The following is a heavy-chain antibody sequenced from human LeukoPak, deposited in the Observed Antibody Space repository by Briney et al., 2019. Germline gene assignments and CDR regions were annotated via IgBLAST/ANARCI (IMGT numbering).Heavy chain of an antibody. CDR1: GGSISSYY. Sequence: PSETLSLTCTVSGGSISSYYWSWIRQPPGKGLEWIGYIYYSGSTNYNPSLKSRVTISVDTSKNQFSPKLSSVTAADTAVYYCARGLVVPVAIGYYYYGMDVWGQGTTVTVSS. J-gene: IGHJ6*02. CDR2: IYYSGST. CDR3: ARGLVVPVAIGYYYYGMDV. D-gene: IGHD2-2*01. V-gene: IGHV4-59*01.